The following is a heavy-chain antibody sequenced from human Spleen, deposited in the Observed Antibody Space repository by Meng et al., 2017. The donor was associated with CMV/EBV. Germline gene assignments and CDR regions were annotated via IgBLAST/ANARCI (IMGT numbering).Heavy chain of an antibody. Sequence: SETLSLTCTVSGGSVSSGSYYWSWIRQPPGKGLEWIGYIYYSGRTNYNPSLKSRVTISVDTSKNQFSLKVSSVTAADTAVYYCARTDYGMDVWGQGTTVTVSS. CDR1: GGSVSSGSYY. CDR3: ARTDYGMDV. V-gene: IGHV4-61*01. J-gene: IGHJ6*02. CDR2: IYYSGRT. D-gene: IGHD4-17*01.